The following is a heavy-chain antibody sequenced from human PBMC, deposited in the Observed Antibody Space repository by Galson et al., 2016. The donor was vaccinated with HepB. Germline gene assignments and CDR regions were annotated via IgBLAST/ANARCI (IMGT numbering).Heavy chain of an antibody. CDR2: INLSGNT. Sequence: ETLSLTCAVCGGSFSSYYWNWIRQPPGKGLEWIGEINLSGNTNYNPSLKSRVSISLDTSKNQFSLRLGSVTAADTGVYYCARVQKGVVVTWFYYCVDVWGKGTTVTVSS. CDR3: ARVQKGVVVTWFYYCVDV. CDR1: GGSFSSYY. J-gene: IGHJ6*03. D-gene: IGHD2-21*02. V-gene: IGHV4-34*01.